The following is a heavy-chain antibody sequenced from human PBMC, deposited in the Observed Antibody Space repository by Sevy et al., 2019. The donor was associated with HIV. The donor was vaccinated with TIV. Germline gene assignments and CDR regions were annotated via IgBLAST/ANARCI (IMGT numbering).Heavy chain of an antibody. V-gene: IGHV1-18*01. CDR1: GYTFTTYR. D-gene: IGHD2-15*01. J-gene: IGHJ4*02. Sequence: ASVKVSCKASGYTFTTYRITWVRQAPGQGLEWMGWVSPHNGDTDDAQKFQGRVTMITDTSTSTAFMELRSLGSDDTALYYCARSYCSGGRCYSLAYWGQGTLVTVSS. CDR2: VSPHNGDT. CDR3: ARSYCSGGRCYSLAY.